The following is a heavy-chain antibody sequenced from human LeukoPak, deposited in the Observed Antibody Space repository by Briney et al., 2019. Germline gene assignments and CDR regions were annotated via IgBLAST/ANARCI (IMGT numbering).Heavy chain of an antibody. CDR1: GFSVSSNY. V-gene: IGHV3-66*01. J-gene: IGHJ5*02. CDR2: IYSGGST. D-gene: IGHD6-6*01. Sequence: GGSLRLSCAASGFSVSSNYMTWVRQAPGKGLEWVSVIYSGGSTYYADSVKGRFTISRNNSKKTLYLQMNSLRAEDTAVYYCAKDPLRQLAKNWFDPWGQGTLVTVSS. CDR3: AKDPLRQLAKNWFDP.